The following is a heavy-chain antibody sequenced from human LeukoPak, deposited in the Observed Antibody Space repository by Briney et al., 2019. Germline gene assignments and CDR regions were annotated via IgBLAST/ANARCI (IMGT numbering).Heavy chain of an antibody. D-gene: IGHD3-16*01. J-gene: IGHJ4*02. CDR3: ASSPPGGPIDY. CDR1: GFTVSSNY. CDR2: ISRDSRTI. V-gene: IGHV3-21*01. Sequence: GGSLRLSCAASGFTVSSNYMSWVRQAPGKGLEWVSIISRDSRTIVDADSVEGRFTISRDNAKNSLYLQMNSLRAEDTAVYFCASSPPGGPIDYWGQGVLVSVSS.